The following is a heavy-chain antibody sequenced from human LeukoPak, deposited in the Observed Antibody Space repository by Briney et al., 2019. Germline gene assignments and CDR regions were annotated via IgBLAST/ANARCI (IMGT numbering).Heavy chain of an antibody. CDR3: AKDFWSGYFLLSD. CDR2: ISSDGSET. V-gene: IGHV3-74*01. J-gene: IGHJ4*02. Sequence: GRSLRLSCAASGFTFSSNYMHWVRQAPGKGLVWVSRISSDGSETTYADSVKGRFTISRDDAKNTLLLQMNSLRAEDTAMYYCAKDFWSGYFLLSDWGQGTLVTVSS. CDR1: GFTFSSNY. D-gene: IGHD3-3*01.